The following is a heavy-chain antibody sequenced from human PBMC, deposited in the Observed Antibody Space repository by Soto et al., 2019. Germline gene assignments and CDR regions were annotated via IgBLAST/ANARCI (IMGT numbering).Heavy chain of an antibody. Sequence: GGSLRLSCAASGFTFSSYGMHWVRQAPGKGLEWVAVISYDGSNKYYTDSVKGRFTISGDNSKNTLYLQMNSLRAEDTAVYYCAKDKGGVRANYYYYGMDVWGQGTTVTVSS. V-gene: IGHV3-30*18. D-gene: IGHD3-10*01. CDR2: ISYDGSNK. J-gene: IGHJ6*02. CDR3: AKDKGGVRANYYYYGMDV. CDR1: GFTFSSYG.